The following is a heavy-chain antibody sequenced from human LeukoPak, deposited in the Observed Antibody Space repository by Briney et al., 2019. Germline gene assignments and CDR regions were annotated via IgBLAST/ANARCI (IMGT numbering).Heavy chain of an antibody. CDR1: GXTFSSXX. CDR2: ISSSSSYI. CDR3: ARDGAAAGTGGFDP. D-gene: IGHD6-13*01. J-gene: IGHJ5*02. V-gene: IGHV3-21*01. Sequence: LXXSXAASGXTFSSXXMNWVRQXXGXXLEWVSSISSSSSYIYYADSVKGRFTISRDNAKNSLYLQMNSLRAEDTAVYYCARDGAAAGTGGFDPWGQGTLVTVSS.